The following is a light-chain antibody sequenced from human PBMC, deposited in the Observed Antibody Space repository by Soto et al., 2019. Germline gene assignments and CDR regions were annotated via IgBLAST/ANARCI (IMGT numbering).Light chain of an antibody. CDR2: GNN. J-gene: IGLJ2*01. CDR3: QSFDTRLSGWV. Sequence: HSVLTQPPSVSGAPGQRVTISCTGSSSNIGAGYDVHWYQQLPGTAPKLLVHGNNDRPSGVPDRFSASKSGTSASLAITGLQVEDEADYYCQSFDTRLSGWVFGGGTKLTVL. CDR1: SSNIGAGYD. V-gene: IGLV1-40*01.